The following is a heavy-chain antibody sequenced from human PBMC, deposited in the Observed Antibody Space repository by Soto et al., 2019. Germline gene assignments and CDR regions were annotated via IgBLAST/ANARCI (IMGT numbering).Heavy chain of an antibody. J-gene: IGHJ4*02. CDR2: IIPVLGTI. Sequence: QVQLVQSGAELQKPGSSVNVSCKASGTTFSSYGFNWVRQAPGQGLEWMGGIIPVLGTINYAQKFQGRVTIDADKTTSTVYMGPSSLRTEDPAVYYRARGNLFWGGDCYFDHWGLGTLVTVSS. CDR3: ARGNLFWGGDCYFDH. V-gene: IGHV1-69*06. CDR1: GTTFSSYG. D-gene: IGHD2-21*02.